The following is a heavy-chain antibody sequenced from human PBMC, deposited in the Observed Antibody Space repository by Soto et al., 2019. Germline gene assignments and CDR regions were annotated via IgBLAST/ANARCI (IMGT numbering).Heavy chain of an antibody. J-gene: IGHJ3*02. CDR2: INSDGSST. D-gene: IGHD2-2*01. Sequence: EVQLVESGGGLVQPGGSLRLSCAASGFTFSSYWMHWVRQAPGKGLVWVSRINSDGSSTSYADSVKGRFTISRDNAKNTLYLQMNSLRAEDTAVYYCARPQGPDQLLSYDAFDIWGQGTMVTVSS. CDR3: ARPQGPDQLLSYDAFDI. CDR1: GFTFSSYW. V-gene: IGHV3-74*01.